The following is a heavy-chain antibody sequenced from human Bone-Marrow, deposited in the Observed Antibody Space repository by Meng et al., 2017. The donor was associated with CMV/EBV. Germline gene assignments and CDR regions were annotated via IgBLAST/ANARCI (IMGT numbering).Heavy chain of an antibody. CDR2: ISYDGSNK. CDR1: GFTFSTYW. V-gene: IGHV3-30-3*01. Sequence: GGSLRLSCAGSGFTFSTYWMSWVRQAPGKGLEWVAVISYDGSNKYYADSVKGRFTISRDNSKNTLYLQMNSLRAEDTAVYYCARGGNYFDYWGQGTLVTVSS. J-gene: IGHJ4*02. CDR3: ARGGNYFDY.